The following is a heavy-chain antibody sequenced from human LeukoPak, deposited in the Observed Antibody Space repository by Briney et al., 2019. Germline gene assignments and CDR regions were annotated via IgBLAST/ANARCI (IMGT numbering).Heavy chain of an antibody. CDR2: INHSGST. CDR1: GFTFSNAW. J-gene: IGHJ6*04. Sequence: GSLRLSCAASGFTFSNAWMSWVRQAPGKGLEWIGEINHSGSTNYNPSLKSRVTISVDTSKNQFSLKLSSVTAADTAVYYCARGVPLVLIGFSGMDVWGKGTTVTVSS. CDR3: ARGVPLVLIGFSGMDV. D-gene: IGHD2-15*01. V-gene: IGHV4-34*01.